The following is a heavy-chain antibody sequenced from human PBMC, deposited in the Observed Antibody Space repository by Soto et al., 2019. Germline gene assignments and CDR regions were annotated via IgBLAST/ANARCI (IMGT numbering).Heavy chain of an antibody. J-gene: IGHJ3*02. CDR2: IYYSGST. CDR3: ARQVNPWAQGAFDI. V-gene: IGHV4-39*01. Sequence: QLQLQESGPGLVKPSETLSLTCTVSGGSISSSSYYWGWIRQPPGKGLEWIGSIYYSGSTYYNQTLKSRVTISVDTSKNQFSLKLSSVTAADTAVYYCARQVNPWAQGAFDIWGQGTMVTVSS. CDR1: GGSISSSSYY. D-gene: IGHD3-10*01.